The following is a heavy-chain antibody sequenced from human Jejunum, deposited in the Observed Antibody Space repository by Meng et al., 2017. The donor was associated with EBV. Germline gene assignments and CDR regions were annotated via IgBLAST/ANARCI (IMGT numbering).Heavy chain of an antibody. CDR3: ARDPCNGGACYNWFDP. Sequence: QVQLVQFGSELKKPXASVKVSCKASGYTFTTYVMNWVRQAPGQGPECMGIINPSGGTTTYTKRFQDRITMTRDTSTSTVYMDLSSLRPEDTAVYYCARDPCNGGACYNWFDPWCQGTLVTVSS. CDR2: INPSGGTT. V-gene: IGHV1-46*01. CDR1: GYTFTTYV. J-gene: IGHJ5*02. D-gene: IGHD2-21*02.